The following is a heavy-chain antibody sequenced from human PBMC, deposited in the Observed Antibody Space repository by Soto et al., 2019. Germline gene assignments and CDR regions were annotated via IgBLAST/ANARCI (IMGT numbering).Heavy chain of an antibody. Sequence: GGSLRLSCAASGFTFSSYAMSWVRQAPGKGLEWVSAISGSGGSTYYADSVKGRFTISRDNSKNTLYLQMNSLRAEDTAVYYCAKDTFLYDYVWGSYRNDAFDIWGQGTMVTVSS. V-gene: IGHV3-23*01. CDR2: ISGSGGST. D-gene: IGHD3-16*02. CDR1: GFTFSSYA. CDR3: AKDTFLYDYVWGSYRNDAFDI. J-gene: IGHJ3*02.